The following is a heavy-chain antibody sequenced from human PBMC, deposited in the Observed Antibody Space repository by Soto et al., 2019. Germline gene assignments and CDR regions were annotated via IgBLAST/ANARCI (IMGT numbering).Heavy chain of an antibody. CDR3: ARDLHREYSYSYPDY. CDR1: AFTFSSYA. CDR2: ISYDGSNK. D-gene: IGHD5-18*01. J-gene: IGHJ4*02. Sequence: GGSLRLSCAASAFTFSSYAMHWVRQAPGKGLEWVAVISYDGSNKYYADSVKGRFNNSRDYSKNTLYLQMNSLRAEDTAMYYCARDLHREYSYSYPDYWGQGTLVTVSS. V-gene: IGHV3-30-3*01.